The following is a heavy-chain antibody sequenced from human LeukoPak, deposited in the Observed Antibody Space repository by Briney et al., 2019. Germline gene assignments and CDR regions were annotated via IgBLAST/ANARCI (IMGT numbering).Heavy chain of an antibody. V-gene: IGHV5-51*01. CDR2: IYAADFDT. Sequence: GESLKISWKGSGYSFTNYWFAWVRQLPGNGLEWMGIIYAADFDTRYSTSFQGHVTIPDNNSDSPSFLHWTRLEPSTTPHFYCARRPPITGAPWDYWGQGTLVTVSS. CDR1: GYSFTNYW. CDR3: ARRPPITGAPWDY. J-gene: IGHJ4*02. D-gene: IGHD1-20*01.